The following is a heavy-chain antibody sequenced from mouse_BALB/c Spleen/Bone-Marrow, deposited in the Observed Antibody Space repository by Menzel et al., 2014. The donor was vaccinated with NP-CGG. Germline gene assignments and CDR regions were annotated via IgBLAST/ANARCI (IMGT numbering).Heavy chain of an antibody. CDR2: IDPANGNT. V-gene: IGHV14-3*02. J-gene: IGHJ4*01. CDR3: ARWEYYATDY. D-gene: IGHD4-1*01. Sequence: EVQLVESGAELVKPGASVKLSCTASGFNIKDTYMHWVKQRPEQGLEWIGRIDPANGNTKYDPKFQVKATITADTSSNTAYLQHSSPTSEDTAVYCCARWEYYATDYWGQGTSGTGSS. CDR1: GFNIKDTY.